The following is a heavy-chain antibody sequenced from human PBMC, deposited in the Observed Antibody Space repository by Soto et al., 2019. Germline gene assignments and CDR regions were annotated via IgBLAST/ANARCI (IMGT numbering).Heavy chain of an antibody. V-gene: IGHV1-18*01. D-gene: IGHD6-13*01. CDR2: ISANSGNT. CDR3: ARLYSSTWAHFDH. CDR1: VYTFTTYA. J-gene: IGHJ4*02. Sequence: EASVKVSCKASVYTFTTYAISWVRQAPGQGLEWMGWISANSGNTNYAQKFQGRVMMTTDTSTNTAYMDLRSLRSDDTAVYFCARLYSSTWAHFDHWGQGTLVTVSS.